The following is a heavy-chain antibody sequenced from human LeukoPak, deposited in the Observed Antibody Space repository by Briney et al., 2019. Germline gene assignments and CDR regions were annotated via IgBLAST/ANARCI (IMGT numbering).Heavy chain of an antibody. CDR2: IYYSGST. Sequence: SETLSLTCTVSGGSISSGGYYWSWIRQHPGKGLEWIGYIYYSGSTYYNPSLKSRVTISVDTSKNQFSLKLSSVTAADTAVYYCARGGEYSYGFRYALDIWGQGTMVTVSS. V-gene: IGHV4-31*03. CDR1: GGSISSGGYY. J-gene: IGHJ3*02. D-gene: IGHD5-18*01. CDR3: ARGGEYSYGFRYALDI.